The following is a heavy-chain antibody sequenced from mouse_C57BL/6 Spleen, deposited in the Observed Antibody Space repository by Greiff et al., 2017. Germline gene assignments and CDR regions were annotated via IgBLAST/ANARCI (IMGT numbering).Heavy chain of an antibody. Sequence: EVMLVESGGGLVKPGGSLKLSCAASGFTFSDYGMHWVRQAPEQGLEWVAYISSGSSTIYYADTVKGRFTISRDNAKNTLFLQMTSLRSEDTAMYYCARAPTGTYYFDYWGQGTTLTVSS. CDR3: ARAPTGTYYFDY. CDR2: ISSGSSTI. J-gene: IGHJ2*01. V-gene: IGHV5-17*01. D-gene: IGHD4-1*02. CDR1: GFTFSDYG.